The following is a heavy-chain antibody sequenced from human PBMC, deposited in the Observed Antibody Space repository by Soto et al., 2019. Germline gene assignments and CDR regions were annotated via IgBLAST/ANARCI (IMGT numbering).Heavy chain of an antibody. Sequence: SVKVSCKASGFTFTSSAMQWVRQARGQRLEWKGWIVVGSGNTNYAQKFQERVTITRDMSTSTAYMELSSLRSEDTAVYYCAADFQVVDYGDYPGYYYYGIEGWRKGTRVRVSS. CDR2: IVVGSGNT. J-gene: IGHJ6*04. V-gene: IGHV1-58*02. D-gene: IGHD4-17*01. CDR3: AADFQVVDYGDYPGYYYYGIEG. CDR1: GFTFTSSA.